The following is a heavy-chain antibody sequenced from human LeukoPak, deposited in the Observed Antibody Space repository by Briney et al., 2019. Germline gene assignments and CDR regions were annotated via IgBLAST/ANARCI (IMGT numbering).Heavy chain of an antibody. D-gene: IGHD1-1*01. CDR1: GGSISSYY. V-gene: IGHV4-59*12. J-gene: IGHJ4*02. Sequence: SETLSLTCTVSGGSISSYYWSWSRQPAGKGLKWIGYIYYSGSTNYNPSLKSRVTMSVDTSKNQFSLKLSSVTAADTAVYYCARDRGTWNDDGFDYWGQGTLVTVSS. CDR3: ARDRGTWNDDGFDY. CDR2: IYYSGST.